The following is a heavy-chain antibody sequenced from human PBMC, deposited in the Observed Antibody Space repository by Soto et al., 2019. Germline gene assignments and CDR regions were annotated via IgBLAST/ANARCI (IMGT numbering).Heavy chain of an antibody. CDR3: ARKVPGSTSRPNYWYFDL. CDR2: ISGGGDTT. J-gene: IGHJ2*01. CDR1: GFTFISYA. D-gene: IGHD3-10*01. V-gene: IGHV3-23*01. Sequence: EVQLLESGGGLVQPGGSLRLSCEGSGFTFISYAMIWVRQAPGKGLEWVSAISGGGDTTFYADSVKGRFTISRDNSKNTVTLQMNSLGVDDTAVYYCARKVPGSTSRPNYWYFDLWGRGTLLTVSS.